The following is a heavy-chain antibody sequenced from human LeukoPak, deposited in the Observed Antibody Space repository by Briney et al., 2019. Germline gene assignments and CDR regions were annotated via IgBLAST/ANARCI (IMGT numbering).Heavy chain of an antibody. CDR3: ARGPTLKYFHH. V-gene: IGHV4-59*08. CDR1: GGSISSYY. J-gene: IGHJ1*01. CDR2: ISDIGSI. Sequence: SETLSLTCTVSGGSISSYYWSWIRQPPGKGLEWIAYISDIGSINYNPSLKSRVTISLDTSKNQFSLKLSSMTAADTAVYYCARGPTLKYFHHWGQGTLVSVSS.